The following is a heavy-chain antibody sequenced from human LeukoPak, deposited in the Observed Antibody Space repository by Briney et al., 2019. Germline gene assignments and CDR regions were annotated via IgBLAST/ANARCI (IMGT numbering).Heavy chain of an antibody. CDR2: ISGSGGST. CDR3: ARALGNAFDI. Sequence: GGSLRLSCAASGFTFSNYAMRWVRQAPGKGLEWVSAISGSGGSTYYADSVKGRFTISRDNSKNTLYLQMNSLRAEDTALYYCARALGNAFDIWGQGTMVTVSS. D-gene: IGHD7-27*01. V-gene: IGHV3-23*01. CDR1: GFTFSNYA. J-gene: IGHJ3*02.